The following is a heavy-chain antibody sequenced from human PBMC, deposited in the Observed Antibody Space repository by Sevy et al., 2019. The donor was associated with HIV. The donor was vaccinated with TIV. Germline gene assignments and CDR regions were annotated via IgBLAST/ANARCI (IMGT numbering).Heavy chain of an antibody. J-gene: IGHJ3*02. D-gene: IGHD3-22*01. CDR3: ARLYYDSSGPSGAFDI. CDR1: GFTFSSYA. CDR2: ISSNGGST. Sequence: GGSLRLSCAASGFTFSSYAMHWVRQAPGKGLEYVSAISSNGGSTYYANSVKGRFTISRDNSKNTLYLQMGSLRAEDMAMYYCARLYYDSSGPSGAFDIWGQGTMVTVSS. V-gene: IGHV3-64*01.